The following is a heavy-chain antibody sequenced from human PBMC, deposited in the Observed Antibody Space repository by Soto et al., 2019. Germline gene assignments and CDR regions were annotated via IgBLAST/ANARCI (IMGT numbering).Heavy chain of an antibody. CDR2: IYPGDSDT. V-gene: IGHV5-51*01. CDR3: AREIGPDYGDYVADP. Sequence: GESLKISCKGSGYSFTSYWIGWVRQMPGKGLEWMGIIYPGDSDTRYSPSFQGQVTISADKSISTAYLQWSSLKASDTAMYYCAREIGPDYGDYVADPWGQGTLVTVSS. CDR1: GYSFTSYW. J-gene: IGHJ5*02. D-gene: IGHD4-17*01.